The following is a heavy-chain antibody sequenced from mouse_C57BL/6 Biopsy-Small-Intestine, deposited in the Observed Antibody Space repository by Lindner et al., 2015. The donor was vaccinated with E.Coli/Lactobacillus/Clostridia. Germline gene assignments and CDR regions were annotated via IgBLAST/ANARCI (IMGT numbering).Heavy chain of an antibody. J-gene: IGHJ2*01. CDR3: ARYGDDGYFYFDY. CDR1: GYAFRSYW. D-gene: IGHD2-3*01. V-gene: IGHV1-80*01. CDR2: IYPGDGDT. Sequence: QLQESGAELVKPGASVKISCKASGYAFRSYWMNWVKQRPGKGLEWIGQIYPGDGDTNYNGKFKGKATLTADKSSSTAYMQLSSLTSEDSAVYFCARYGDDGYFYFDYWGQGTTLTVSS.